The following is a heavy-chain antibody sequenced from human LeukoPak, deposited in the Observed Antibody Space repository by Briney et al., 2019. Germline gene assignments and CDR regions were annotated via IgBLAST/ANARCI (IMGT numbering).Heavy chain of an antibody. CDR2: INSEGSST. V-gene: IGHV3-74*01. CDR1: GFTFNTYW. J-gene: IGHJ5*01. Sequence: GGSLRLSCAASGFTFNTYWMHWARQAPGKGLVWVSRINSEGSSTTYADSVKGRFTISRDNAKNILYLQMNSLRAEDTAVYHCARDPAPQGWFDSWGQGTLVTVSS. CDR3: ARDPAPQGWFDS.